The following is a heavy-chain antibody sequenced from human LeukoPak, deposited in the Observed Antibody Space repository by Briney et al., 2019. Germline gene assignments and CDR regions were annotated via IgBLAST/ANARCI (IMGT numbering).Heavy chain of an antibody. V-gene: IGHV3-23*01. Sequence: TGGSLRLSCAASGFTFSTYFMSWVRQAPGKGLEWVSVIIGRGDTTYYADSVKGRFTISRDNSKNTLYLQMNSLRVEDTAVYYCAKAPPPGYYYYAMDVWGQGTTVTVSS. J-gene: IGHJ6*02. CDR1: GFTFSTYF. CDR3: AKAPPPGYYYYAMDV. D-gene: IGHD2-15*01. CDR2: IIGRGDTT.